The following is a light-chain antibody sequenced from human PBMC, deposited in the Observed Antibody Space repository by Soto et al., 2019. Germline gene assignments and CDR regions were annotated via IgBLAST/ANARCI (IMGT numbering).Light chain of an antibody. V-gene: IGLV7-43*01. CDR1: TGAVTSGYY. CDR3: LLYYGGQVGV. J-gene: IGLJ2*01. CDR2: STN. Sequence: QPVVTQEPSLTVSPGGTVTLTCATSTGAVTSGYYPNWFQQKPGQAPRALIYSTNKKYSCTPARFSGSLLGGKAALTLSGVQPEDEADYYCLLYYGGQVGVFGGGTKLTVL.